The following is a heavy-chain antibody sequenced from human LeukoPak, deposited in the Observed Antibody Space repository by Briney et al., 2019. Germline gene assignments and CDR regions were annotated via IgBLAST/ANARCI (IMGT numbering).Heavy chain of an antibody. V-gene: IGHV1-2*02. J-gene: IGHJ4*02. D-gene: IGHD1-26*01. CDR2: INPNSGGT. CDR3: ARDEGIVGATTPFDY. Sequence: ASVKASCKASGGTFSSYAISWVRQAPGQGLEWMGWINPNSGGTNYAQKFQGRVTMTRDTSISTAYMELSRLRSDDTAVYYCARDEGIVGATTPFDYWGQGTLVTVSS. CDR1: GGTFSSYA.